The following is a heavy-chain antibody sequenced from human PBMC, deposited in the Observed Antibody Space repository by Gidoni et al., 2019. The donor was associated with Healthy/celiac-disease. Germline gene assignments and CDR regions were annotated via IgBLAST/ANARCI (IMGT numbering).Heavy chain of an antibody. J-gene: IGHJ6*02. CDR2: IWYDGSNK. CDR1: GFTFTSSG. Sequence: QVPLMASGGGVVQPWSSLRLSCSASGFTFTSSGMPWVRQAPGKGLGWVAVIWYDGSNKYYADSVKGRFTISRDNSKNTLYLQMNSLRAEDTAVYYCAREVHYYDSSGYRFDYYGMDVWGQGTTVTVSS. D-gene: IGHD3-22*01. V-gene: IGHV3-33*01. CDR3: AREVHYYDSSGYRFDYYGMDV.